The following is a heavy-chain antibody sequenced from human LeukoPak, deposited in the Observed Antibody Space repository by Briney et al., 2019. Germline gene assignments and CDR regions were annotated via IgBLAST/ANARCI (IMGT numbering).Heavy chain of an antibody. Sequence: GGSLRLSCVASGFTFSSYAMSWVRQAPGKGLEWVSTISGSGGSTYYADSVKGRFTISRDNSKNTLYLQMNSLRAEDTAVYYCAKDRYDSSGFDYWGQGTLVTVSS. V-gene: IGHV3-23*01. J-gene: IGHJ4*02. CDR3: AKDRYDSSGFDY. D-gene: IGHD3-22*01. CDR2: ISGSGGST. CDR1: GFTFSSYA.